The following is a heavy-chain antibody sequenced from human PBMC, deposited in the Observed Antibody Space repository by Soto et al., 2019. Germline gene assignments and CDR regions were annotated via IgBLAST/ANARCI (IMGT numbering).Heavy chain of an antibody. J-gene: IGHJ4*02. CDR3: ARVGGNWNDDYFDY. CDR1: GYTFSDHD. Sequence: QVQLVQSGAEVKKPGASVKVSCKASGYTFSDHDINWVRQASGQGPEWLGWMNPNSGDTGYAQNFQGRVPMTRDTYKRTAYMELSSLRSEDTAVYYCARVGGNWNDDYFDYWGQGTLVTVSS. CDR2: MNPNSGDT. V-gene: IGHV1-8*01. D-gene: IGHD1-1*01.